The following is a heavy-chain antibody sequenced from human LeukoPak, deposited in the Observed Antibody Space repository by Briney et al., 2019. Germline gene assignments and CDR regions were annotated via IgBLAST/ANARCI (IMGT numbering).Heavy chain of an antibody. V-gene: IGHV3-23*01. D-gene: IGHD4-17*01. Sequence: PGGSLRLSCAASGFTFRNYAMGWVRQAPGKGLEWVSTSSDSGDDTYYADSVKGRFTISRDNSKSTLYLQMSGLRAEDTAVYYCARFRGIPTTVTQDWGQSTLVTVSS. CDR1: GFTFRNYA. J-gene: IGHJ1*01. CDR2: SSDSGDDT. CDR3: ARFRGIPTTVTQD.